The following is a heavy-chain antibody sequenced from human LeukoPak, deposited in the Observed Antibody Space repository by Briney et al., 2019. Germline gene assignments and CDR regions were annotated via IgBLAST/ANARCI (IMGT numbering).Heavy chain of an antibody. V-gene: IGHV4-4*07. D-gene: IGHD4-17*01. CDR2: IYTSGST. CDR3: ARVKLYGDYSGPRRDWFDP. J-gene: IGHJ5*02. Sequence: SETLSLTCTVSGGSISGYYWSWIRQPAGKGLEWIGRIYTSGSTTYNPSLKSRVTMSVDTSKNQFSLNLRSVTAADTAVYYCARVKLYGDYSGPRRDWFDPWGQGTLVTVSS. CDR1: GGSISGYY.